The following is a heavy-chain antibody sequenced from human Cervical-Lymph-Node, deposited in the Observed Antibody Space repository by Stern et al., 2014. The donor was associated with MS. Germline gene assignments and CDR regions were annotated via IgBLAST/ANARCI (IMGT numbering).Heavy chain of an antibody. CDR3: ARTFGFGLDY. D-gene: IGHD3-3*01. CDR1: GYTFTSYY. CDR2: IDPSGGST. Sequence: QLVQSGAEVKKPGASVKVSCKASGYTFTSYYMDWVRQAPGQGLEWMGTIDPSGGSTTYAQKFQGRVSMTSDTSTSTVYMELSSLRSEDTAVYYCARTFGFGLDYWGQGTLVTVSS. V-gene: IGHV1-46*01. J-gene: IGHJ4*02.